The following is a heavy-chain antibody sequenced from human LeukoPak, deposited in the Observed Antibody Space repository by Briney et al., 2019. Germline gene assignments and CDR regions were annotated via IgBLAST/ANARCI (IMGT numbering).Heavy chain of an antibody. D-gene: IGHD3-9*01. V-gene: IGHV4-34*01. CDR3: ARATLRYFDWSFRN. Sequence: SETLSLTCAVYGGSFSGYYWSWIRQPPGKGREWIGEINHSGSTNYNPSLKSRVTISVDTSKNQFSLKLSSVTAADTAVYYCARATLRYFDWSFRNWGQGTLVTVSS. CDR2: INHSGST. J-gene: IGHJ4*02. CDR1: GGSFSGYY.